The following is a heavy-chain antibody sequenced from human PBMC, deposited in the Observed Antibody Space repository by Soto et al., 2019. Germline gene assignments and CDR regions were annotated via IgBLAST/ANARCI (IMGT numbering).Heavy chain of an antibody. CDR3: AKLAGGSSEPFDF. D-gene: IGHD3-16*01. J-gene: IGHJ4*02. Sequence: EVQLLESGGGLVQPGGSLRLSCAASGFTFSSYAMSWVRQAPGKGLEWVSGINVGGGHTYYADSVKGRFTISRDNSQNTLYLQMNSLRAEATAVYFCAKLAGGSSEPFDFWGQGTLGTVST. V-gene: IGHV3-23*01. CDR1: GFTFSSYA. CDR2: INVGGGHT.